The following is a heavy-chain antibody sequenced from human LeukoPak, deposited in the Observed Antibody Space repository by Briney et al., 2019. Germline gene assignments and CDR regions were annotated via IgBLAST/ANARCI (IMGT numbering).Heavy chain of an antibody. CDR3: ARGLFYTGGGY. D-gene: IGHD3-16*01. J-gene: IGHJ4*02. V-gene: IGHV3-74*01. CDR2: INSDGSST. CDR1: GFTFSSYW. Sequence: GGSLRLSCAASGFTFSSYWMHWVRQAPGKGLVWVSRINSDGSSTSYADSVKGRFTISRDNAKNTLHLQMNSLRAEDTAVYYCARGLFYTGGGYWGQGTLVTVSS.